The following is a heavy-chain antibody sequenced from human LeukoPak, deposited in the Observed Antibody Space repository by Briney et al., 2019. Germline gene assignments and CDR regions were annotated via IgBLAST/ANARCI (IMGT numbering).Heavy chain of an antibody. CDR2: ISSDGNDY. CDR3: AKDVKWGAAAYYFDS. CDR1: GFTFSSHG. D-gene: IGHD6-13*01. V-gene: IGHV3-30*18. Sequence: GGSLRLSCAASGFTFSSHGLHWVRQAPGKGLEWVAVISSDGNDYHYADSVKGRFTISRDNSKNTLYLQMNSLRAEDTAVYYCAKDVKWGAAAYYFDSWGQGSLVTVSS. J-gene: IGHJ4*02.